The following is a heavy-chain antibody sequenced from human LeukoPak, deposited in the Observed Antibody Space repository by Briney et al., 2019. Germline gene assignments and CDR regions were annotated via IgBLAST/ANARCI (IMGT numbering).Heavy chain of an antibody. Sequence: GASVKASCKASGYTFTSYGISWVRQAPGQGLEWMGWISAYNGNTNYAQKLQGRVTMTTDTSTSTAYMELRSLRSDDTAVYYCARARGGGSNPNLNDYWGQGTLVTVSS. D-gene: IGHD2-15*01. V-gene: IGHV1-18*01. CDR3: ARARGGGSNPNLNDY. J-gene: IGHJ4*02. CDR1: GYTFTSYG. CDR2: ISAYNGNT.